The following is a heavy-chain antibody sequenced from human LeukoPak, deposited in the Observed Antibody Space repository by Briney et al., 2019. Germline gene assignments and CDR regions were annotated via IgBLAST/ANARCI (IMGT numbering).Heavy chain of an antibody. Sequence: GGSLRLSCAASGFTVSSNYMSWVRQAPGKGLEWVSVIYSGGSTYYADSVKGRFTISRDNSKNTLYLQMNSLRAEDTAVYYCAREREGTAYYYDSSRAFDIWGQGTMVTVSS. D-gene: IGHD3-22*01. CDR2: IYSGGST. CDR1: GFTVSSNY. V-gene: IGHV3-66*01. CDR3: AREREGTAYYYDSSRAFDI. J-gene: IGHJ3*02.